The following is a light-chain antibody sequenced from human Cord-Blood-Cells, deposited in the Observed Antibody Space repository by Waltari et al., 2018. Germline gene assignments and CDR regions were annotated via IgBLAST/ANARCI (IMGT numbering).Light chain of an antibody. V-gene: IGLV2-23*02. CDR3: CSDAGSSTWV. CDR1: SSDVGSYNL. J-gene: IGLJ3*02. CDR2: GVR. Sequence: QSALTQPASVSGSPGQSITISCTGTSSDVGSYNLVSWYQQHPGKAPKLMIYGVRKRPSGVSKRCSGSKSGNTASLTISGRQAEDEADYYCCSDAGSSTWVFGGGTKLTVL.